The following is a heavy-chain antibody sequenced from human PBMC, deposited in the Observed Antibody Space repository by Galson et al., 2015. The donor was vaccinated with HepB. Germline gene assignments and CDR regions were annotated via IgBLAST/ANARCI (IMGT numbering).Heavy chain of an antibody. CDR3: AAPDSSSSLYYYYMDV. V-gene: IGHV3-21*01. CDR2: ISSSSSYI. Sequence: SLRLSCAASGFTFSSYSMNWVRQAPGKGLEWVSSISSSSSYIYYADSVKGRFTISRDNAKNSLYLQMNSLRAEDTAVYYCAAPDSSSSLYYYYMDVWGKGTTVTVSS. J-gene: IGHJ6*03. CDR1: GFTFSSYS. D-gene: IGHD6-6*01.